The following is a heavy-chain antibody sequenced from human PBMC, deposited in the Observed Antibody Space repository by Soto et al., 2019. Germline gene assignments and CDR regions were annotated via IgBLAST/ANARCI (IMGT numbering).Heavy chain of an antibody. CDR2: IIPMFGTA. D-gene: IGHD3-3*01. CDR1: GGTFSTYA. J-gene: IGHJ4*02. CDR3: ASEIQLWRLRINGHYTR. Sequence: QVQLVQSGAEVKKPESSVKVSCKAPGGTFSTYAISWVRQAPGQGLEWMGGIIPMFGTANYAQRFQDRVTITADESTNTVYMDMSSLRSEDTAVYFCASEIQLWRLRINGHYTRWGQGTLVTV. V-gene: IGHV1-69*12.